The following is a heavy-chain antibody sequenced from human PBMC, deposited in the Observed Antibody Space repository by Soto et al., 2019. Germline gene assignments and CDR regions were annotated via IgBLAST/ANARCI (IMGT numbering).Heavy chain of an antibody. CDR3: ARDPYTSTLVTIMDY. CDR2: IDSSSRSI. CDR1: GFTFSNYG. D-gene: IGHD2-21*02. J-gene: IGHJ4*02. V-gene: IGHV3-48*02. Sequence: EVQLVEPGGGLAQPGGSLRLSCAASGFTFSNYGMNWFRQAPGKGLEWVSYIDSSSRSIYYSDSVKGRFSISRDNAESSLFLQMNSLRDEDTAVYYCARDPYTSTLVTIMDYWGQGILVTVSS.